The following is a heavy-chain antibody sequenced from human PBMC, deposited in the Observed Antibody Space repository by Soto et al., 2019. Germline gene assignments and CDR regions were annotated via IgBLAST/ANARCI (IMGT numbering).Heavy chain of an antibody. CDR1: GFTVSSYS. CDR2: ISGSLGST. D-gene: IGHD4-17*01. CDR3: ASRSATVLSLTY. J-gene: IGHJ4*02. V-gene: IGHV3-23*04. Sequence: EVQLVESGGGLVQPGGSLRLSCVVSGFTVSSYSMSWVRQAPGKGLEGVSAISGSLGSTYYADSVQGRFTISRDNSKNTLYLQMDSLRAEDTAVYYCASRSATVLSLTYWGPGTQVTVSS.